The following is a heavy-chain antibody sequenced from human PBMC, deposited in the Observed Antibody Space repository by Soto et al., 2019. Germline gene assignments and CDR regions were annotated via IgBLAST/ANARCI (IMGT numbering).Heavy chain of an antibody. J-gene: IGHJ4*02. CDR3: ATGGWYCRGGSCHFDY. D-gene: IGHD2-15*01. V-gene: IGHV3-23*01. CDR1: GFTFSDDA. Sequence: EVQLLESGGGLVQPGESLRLSCAASGFTFSDDAMSWVRQAPGKGLEWVSGINDNGDTTHYADSVKGLFTISRDNTRNTIYLQMSILRGADTAVYYCATGGWYCRGGSCHFDYWGQGTLVTVSS. CDR2: INDNGDTT.